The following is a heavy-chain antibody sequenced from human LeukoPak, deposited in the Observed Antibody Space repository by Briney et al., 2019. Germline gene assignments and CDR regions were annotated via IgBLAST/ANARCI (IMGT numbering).Heavy chain of an antibody. V-gene: IGHV4-59*01. CDR1: GGSISSYY. D-gene: IGHD1-26*01. CDR3: ARVTGGSSHLDY. CDR2: IYYSGST. J-gene: IGHJ4*02. Sequence: SETLSLTCTVSGGSISSYYWSWIRQPPGKGLGWIGYIYYSGSTNYNPSLKSRVTISVDTSKNQFSLKLSSVTAADTAVYYCARVTGGSSHLDYWGQGTLVTVSS.